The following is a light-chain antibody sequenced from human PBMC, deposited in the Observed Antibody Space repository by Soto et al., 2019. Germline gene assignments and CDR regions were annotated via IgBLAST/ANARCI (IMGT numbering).Light chain of an antibody. CDR3: SSCAGSVYV. J-gene: IGLJ1*01. CDR1: SSDVGGYNY. CDR2: EVS. Sequence: QSVLTQPPSASGSPGQSVTISCTGTSSDVGGYNYVSWYQQHPGKAPKLMIYEVSKRPSGVPDRFSGSKSGNTASLTVSGLQAEEQADSYCSSCAGSVYVFGSGTKVXXL. V-gene: IGLV2-8*01.